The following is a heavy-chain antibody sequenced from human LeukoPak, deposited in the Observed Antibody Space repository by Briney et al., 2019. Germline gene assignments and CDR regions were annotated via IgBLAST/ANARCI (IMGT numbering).Heavy chain of an antibody. V-gene: IGHV3-48*03. J-gene: IGHJ4*02. Sequence: AGGSLRLSCAASGFTFRSYEMNWVRQAPGKGLEWVSYISSSGSNIYYADSVKGRFTISRDNAKNSLYLQVNSLRDEDTAVYYCARESYWGSGLKGFDSWGQGTLVTVSS. CDR1: GFTFRSYE. CDR3: ARESYWGSGLKGFDS. D-gene: IGHD7-27*01. CDR2: ISSSGSNI.